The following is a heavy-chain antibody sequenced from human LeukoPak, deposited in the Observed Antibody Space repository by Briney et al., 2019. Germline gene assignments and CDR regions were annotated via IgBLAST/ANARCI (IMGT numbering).Heavy chain of an antibody. CDR1: GFTFSDHY. Sequence: GGSLRLSCAASGFTFSDHYMIWLRQAPGKGLEPISYISHNGETKYYAYSVKGRLSISRDNAKSSLYLQMNSLRVEDTAVYYCARGYGDDGIDFYYMDVWGKGTTVTVSS. D-gene: IGHD4-17*01. V-gene: IGHV3-11*01. J-gene: IGHJ6*03. CDR2: ISHNGETK. CDR3: ARGYGDDGIDFYYMDV.